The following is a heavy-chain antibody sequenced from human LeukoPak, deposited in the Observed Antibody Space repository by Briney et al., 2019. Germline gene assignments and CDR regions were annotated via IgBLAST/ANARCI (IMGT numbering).Heavy chain of an antibody. Sequence: GGSLRLSCAASGFTFDDYGMSWVRQAPGKGLEWVSGINWNGGSTGYADSVKGRFTISRDNAKNSLYLQMNSLRAEDTALYYCARAYYDSSGYLTSDYWGLGTLVTVSS. CDR3: ARAYYDSSGYLTSDY. CDR2: INWNGGST. V-gene: IGHV3-20*04. J-gene: IGHJ4*02. CDR1: GFTFDDYG. D-gene: IGHD3-22*01.